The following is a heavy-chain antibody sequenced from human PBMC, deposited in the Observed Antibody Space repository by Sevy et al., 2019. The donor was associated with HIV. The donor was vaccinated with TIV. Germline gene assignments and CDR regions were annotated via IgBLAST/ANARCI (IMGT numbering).Heavy chain of an antibody. CDR1: GGSITSLY. Sequence: SETLSLTCTVSGGSITSLYWNWIRQPPGKGLEWIANIYYKGHINYNPSLKSRVTLSLDTSKNQFSLRLSSVAAADTAMYYCAGENAWGRGYSWGQGTLVTVSS. CDR3: AGENAWGRGYS. V-gene: IGHV4-59*08. D-gene: IGHD1-26*01. J-gene: IGHJ4*02. CDR2: IYYKGHI.